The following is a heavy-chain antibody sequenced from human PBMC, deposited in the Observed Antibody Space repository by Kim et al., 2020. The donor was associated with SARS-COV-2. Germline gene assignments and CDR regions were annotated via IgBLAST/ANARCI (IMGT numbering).Heavy chain of an antibody. CDR1: GFTFSSYW. CDR3: TRGSLRQGLDP. V-gene: IGHV3-74*01. CDR2: ISSDGSST. J-gene: IGHJ5*02. D-gene: IGHD2-21*01. Sequence: GGSLRLSCAASGFTFSSYWMNWVRQVPGKGLVWVSRISSDGSSTNYADSVKGRFTISRDNAKNTLYLQMNSLRAEDTAVYYCTRGSLRQGLDPWGQGTLVTVSS.